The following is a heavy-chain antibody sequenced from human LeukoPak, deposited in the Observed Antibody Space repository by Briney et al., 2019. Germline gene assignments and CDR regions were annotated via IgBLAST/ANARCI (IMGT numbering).Heavy chain of an antibody. J-gene: IGHJ4*02. D-gene: IGHD3-10*01. CDR1: GFSFSSNA. CDR3: ARDYYGSGSYYNKLDY. CDR2: ISYDGTNR. Sequence: RGSLRLSCAASGFSFSSNAMHWVRQAPGRGLEWVAAISYDGTNRYYADSVKGRFTISRDDSKNTLYLQVNSLRAEDTAVYYCARDYYGSGSYYNKLDYWGQGTLVTVSS. V-gene: IGHV3-30-3*01.